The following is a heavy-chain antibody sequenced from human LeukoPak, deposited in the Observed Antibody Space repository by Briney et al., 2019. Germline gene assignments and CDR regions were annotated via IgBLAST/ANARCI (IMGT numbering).Heavy chain of an antibody. CDR3: ARSPYYDILTGYYSGGYFDY. V-gene: IGHV1-46*01. J-gene: IGHJ4*02. CDR2: INPSAGST. CDR1: GYTFTSYY. D-gene: IGHD3-9*01. Sequence: ASVKVSCKASGYTFTSYYMHWVRQAPGQGLEWMGIINPSAGSTTYAQKFQGRVTMTRDTSTSTVYMELSSLRSDDTAVYYCARSPYYDILTGYYSGGYFDYWGQGTLVTVSS.